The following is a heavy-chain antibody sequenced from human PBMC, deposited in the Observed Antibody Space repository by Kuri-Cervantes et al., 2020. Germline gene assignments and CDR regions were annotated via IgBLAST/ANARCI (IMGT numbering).Heavy chain of an antibody. CDR3: ARESKYDYGDYGFDY. D-gene: IGHD4-17*01. CDR1: GFTFSSYA. V-gene: IGHV3-30-3*01. J-gene: IGHJ4*02. Sequence: GESLKISCAASGFTFSSYAMHWVRQAPGKGLEWVAVISYDGSNKYYADSVKGRFTISRDNSKNTLYLQMNSLRAEDTAVYYCARESKYDYGDYGFDYWGQGTLVTVSS. CDR2: ISYDGSNK.